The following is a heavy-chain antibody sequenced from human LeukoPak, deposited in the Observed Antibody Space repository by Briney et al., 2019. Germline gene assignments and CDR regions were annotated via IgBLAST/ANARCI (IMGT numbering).Heavy chain of an antibody. J-gene: IGHJ5*01. Sequence: RASVKVSRKASGHTLSRKYIHWVRQVPGQGLEWMGIINPSGGGTNYAQKFQGSIIMTRDTSTRTVYMELRSLTSEDTAVYYCASGSVPAAPFDSWGQGTLVTVSS. CDR1: GHTLSRKY. V-gene: IGHV1-46*01. CDR3: ASGSVPAAPFDS. CDR2: INPSGGGT. D-gene: IGHD2-2*01.